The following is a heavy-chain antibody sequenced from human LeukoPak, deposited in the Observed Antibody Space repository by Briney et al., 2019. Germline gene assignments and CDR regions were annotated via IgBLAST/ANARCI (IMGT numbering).Heavy chain of an antibody. CDR3: ARDILAARRVGRDAYYYGMDV. CDR2: IYYSGST. CDR1: GGSISSYY. D-gene: IGHD6-6*01. J-gene: IGHJ6*02. V-gene: IGHV4-59*01. Sequence: PSETLSLTCTVSGGSISSYYWSWIRQPPGKGLEWIGYIYYSGSTNYNPSLKSRVTISVDTSKNQFSLKLSSVTAADTAVYYCARDILAARRVGRDAYYYGMDVWGQGTTVTVSS.